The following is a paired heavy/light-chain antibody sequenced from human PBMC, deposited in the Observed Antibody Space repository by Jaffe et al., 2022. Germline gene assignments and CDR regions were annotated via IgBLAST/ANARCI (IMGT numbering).Light chain of an antibody. J-gene: IGKJ3*01. CDR3: QQLNSYPRIT. V-gene: IGKV1-9*01. CDR1: QGISSY. CDR2: AAS. Sequence: DIQLTQSPSFLSASVGDRVTITCRASQGISSYLAWYQQKPGKAPKLLIYAASTLQSGVPSRFSGSGSGTEFTLTISSLQPEDFATYYCQQLNSYPRITFGPGTKVDIK.
Heavy chain of an antibody. CDR1: GYSISSGYY. V-gene: IGHV4-38-2*01. CDR2: IYHSGST. Sequence: QVQLQESGPGLVKPSETLSLTCAVSGYSISSGYYWGWIRQPPGKGLEWIGSIYHSGSTYYNPSLKSRVTISVDTSKNQFSLKLSSVTAADTAVYYCARHRKRGYSYVYTKAAFDIWGQGTMVTVSS. D-gene: IGHD5-18*01. J-gene: IGHJ3*02. CDR3: ARHRKRGYSYVYTKAAFDI.